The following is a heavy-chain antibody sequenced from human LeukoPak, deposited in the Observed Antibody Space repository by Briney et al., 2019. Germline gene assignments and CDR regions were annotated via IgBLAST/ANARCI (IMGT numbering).Heavy chain of an antibody. CDR3: ARGPSYFQH. V-gene: IGHV6-1*01. Sequence: SQTLSLTCAISGDSFSSNSATWNWIRQSPSRGLEWLGRTYYRSKWYKYYAVSVKGRITINPDTSRNQFSLQLNSVTPEDTAVYYCARGPSYFQHWGQGTLVTVSS. CDR2: TYYRSKWYK. CDR1: GDSFSSNSAT. J-gene: IGHJ1*01.